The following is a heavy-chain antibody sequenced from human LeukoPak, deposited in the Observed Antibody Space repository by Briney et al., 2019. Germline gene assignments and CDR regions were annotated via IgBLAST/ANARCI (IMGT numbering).Heavy chain of an antibody. CDR3: ARDALYYGSGSYGDY. J-gene: IGHJ4*02. Sequence: GGSLRLSCSASGFTFSRYLMTWVRQAPGKGLEWVANINQDGTTEFYVDSVKGRFTISRDNAKNSLYLQMNSLRAEDTAVYFCARDALYYGSGSYGDYWGQGTLVTVSA. CDR1: GFTFSRYL. CDR2: INQDGTTE. V-gene: IGHV3-7*01. D-gene: IGHD3-10*01.